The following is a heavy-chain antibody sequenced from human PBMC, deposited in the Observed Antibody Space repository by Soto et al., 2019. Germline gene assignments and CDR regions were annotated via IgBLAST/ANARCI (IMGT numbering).Heavy chain of an antibody. CDR1: GFTFRNFW. CDR2: IKPDGREK. CDR3: ARVGQQLPHMYNGFDP. Sequence: EVQLVESGGGLVQPGGSLRLSCAASGFTFRNFWMSWVRQAPGKGLEWVANIKPDGREKKYVDSVKGRFTISRDNAKNSLYLQMNSLRDDDTAVYYCARVGQQLPHMYNGFDPWGQGTLLIVSS. D-gene: IGHD4-4*01. V-gene: IGHV3-7*01. J-gene: IGHJ5*02.